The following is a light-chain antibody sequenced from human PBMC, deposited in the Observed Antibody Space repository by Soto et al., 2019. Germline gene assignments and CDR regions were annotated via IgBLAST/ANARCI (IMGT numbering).Light chain of an antibody. CDR1: QSVSSSY. CDR3: QQYGSSPRT. V-gene: IGKV3-20*01. Sequence: EIVLTQSPGTLSLYPGERATLSCRASQSVSSSYLAWYQQKPGQAPRLFFYGTSIRATGIPDRFSGSGSGTDFTLTISRLEPDDFAVYYCQQYGSSPRTFGQGTKVEMK. J-gene: IGKJ1*01. CDR2: GTS.